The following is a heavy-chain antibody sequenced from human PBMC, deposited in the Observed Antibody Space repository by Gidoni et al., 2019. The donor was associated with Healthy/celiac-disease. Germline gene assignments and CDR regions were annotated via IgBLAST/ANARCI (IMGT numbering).Heavy chain of an antibody. J-gene: IGHJ5*02. V-gene: IGHV4-61*02. CDR2: IYTSGSP. CDR1: GGSISSGSYY. Sequence: QVQLQESGPGLVKPSQTLSLTCTVSGGSISSGSYYWIWIRQPAGKGLERIGRIYTSGSPNYNTTLKSRVTISVDTSKNQFSLKLSSVTAADTAVYYCARDLNYDFWSGYSYNWFDPWGQGTLVTVSS. D-gene: IGHD3-3*01. CDR3: ARDLNYDFWSGYSYNWFDP.